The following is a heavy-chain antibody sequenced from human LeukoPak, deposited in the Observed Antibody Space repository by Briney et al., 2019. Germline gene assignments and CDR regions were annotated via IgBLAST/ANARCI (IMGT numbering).Heavy chain of an antibody. CDR1: GYTFTGYY. CDR3: ARGHYGGNPYYFDY. CDR2: INPNSGGT. Sequence: ASVKVSCKASGYTFTGYYMHWERQAPGQGLEWMGRINPNSGGTNYAQKFQGRVTMTRDTSISTAYMELSRLRSDDTAVYYCARGHYGGNPYYFDYWGQGTLVTVSS. V-gene: IGHV1-2*06. D-gene: IGHD4/OR15-4a*01. J-gene: IGHJ4*02.